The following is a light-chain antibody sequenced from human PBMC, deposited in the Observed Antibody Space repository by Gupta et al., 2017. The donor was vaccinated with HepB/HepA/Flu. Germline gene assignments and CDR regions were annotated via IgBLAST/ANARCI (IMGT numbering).Light chain of an antibody. V-gene: IGLV1-47*02. J-gene: IGLJ1*01. Sequence: QPVLTQPPSASGTPGQRVTISCSGGSSNIGNDNAYWYQQLPGTAPKLLIYNDNQRPSGVPDRFSGSKSGTTASLAISGLRSEDEADYYCVGWDDSLSGYVFGAGTKVTVL. CDR2: NDN. CDR3: VGWDDSLSGYV. CDR1: SSNIGNDN.